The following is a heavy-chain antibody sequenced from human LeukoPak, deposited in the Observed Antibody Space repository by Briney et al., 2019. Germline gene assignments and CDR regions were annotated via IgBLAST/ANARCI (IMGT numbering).Heavy chain of an antibody. J-gene: IGHJ5*02. V-gene: IGHV4-59*08. CDR3: ARHPMDYGWFDP. CDR2: IYYSGST. Sequence: PSETLSLTCTVSGGSISSYYWSWIRQPPGKGLEWIGYIYYSGSTNYNPSLKSRVTISVDTSKNQFSLKLSSVTAADTAVYYCARHPMDYGWFDPWGQGTLVTVSS. D-gene: IGHD4-17*01. CDR1: GGSISSYY.